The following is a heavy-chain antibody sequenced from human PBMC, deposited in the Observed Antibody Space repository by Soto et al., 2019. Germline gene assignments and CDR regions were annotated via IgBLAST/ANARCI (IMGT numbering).Heavy chain of an antibody. J-gene: IGHJ4*02. V-gene: IGHV4-34*01. CDR3: ARDRYVWGSYRYVPFDY. Sequence: SETLSLTCAVYGGSFSGYYWSWIRQPPGKGLEWIGEINHSGSTNYNPSLKSRVTISVDTSKNQFSLKLSSVTAADTTVYYCARDRYVWGSYRYVPFDYWGQGTLVTVSS. D-gene: IGHD3-16*02. CDR1: GGSFSGYY. CDR2: INHSGST.